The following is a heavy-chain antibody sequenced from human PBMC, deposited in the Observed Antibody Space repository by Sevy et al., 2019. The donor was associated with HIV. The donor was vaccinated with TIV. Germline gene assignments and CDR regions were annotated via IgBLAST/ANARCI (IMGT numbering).Heavy chain of an antibody. CDR1: GFTFSDYY. J-gene: IGHJ4*02. Sequence: GGSLRLSCAASGFTFSDYYMSWIRQAPGKGLEWVSYISSSGSTIYYADSVKGRFTISRDNAKNSLYLQMNSLRAEDTAVYYCARDSQHTAMVKGVKDYWGQGTLVTVSS. V-gene: IGHV3-11*01. CDR3: ARDSQHTAMVKGVKDY. D-gene: IGHD5-18*01. CDR2: ISSSGSTI.